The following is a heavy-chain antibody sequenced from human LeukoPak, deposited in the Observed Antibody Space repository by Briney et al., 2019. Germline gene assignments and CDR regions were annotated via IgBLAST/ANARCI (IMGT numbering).Heavy chain of an antibody. J-gene: IGHJ3*02. D-gene: IGHD3-22*01. CDR3: ARDPVYYYDSSGDDAFDI. V-gene: IGHV3-74*01. Sequence: GGSLRLSCAASGFTFSSYWMHWVRQAPGKGLVWVSRINSDGSSTSYADSVKGRFTISRDNAKNTLYLQMNSLRAEDTAVYYCARDPVYYYDSSGDDAFDIWGQGTMVTVSS. CDR1: GFTFSSYW. CDR2: INSDGSST.